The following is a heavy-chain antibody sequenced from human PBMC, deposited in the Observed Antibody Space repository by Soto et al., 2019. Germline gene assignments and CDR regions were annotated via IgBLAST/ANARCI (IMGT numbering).Heavy chain of an antibody. CDR2: INSGSTSV. J-gene: IGHJ4*02. CDR3: ARGGGSLNY. CDR1: GFSFSISA. V-gene: IGHV3-21*02. Sequence: DVQLVESGGGLVKPGGSLRLSCEVSGFSFSISAMNWVRQAPGKGLEWVSSINSGSTSVRYADSVKGRFTISRDNANHSLSLPMNSLRVDDTAVYYCARGGGSLNYWGQGTLVTVSS. D-gene: IGHD2-15*01.